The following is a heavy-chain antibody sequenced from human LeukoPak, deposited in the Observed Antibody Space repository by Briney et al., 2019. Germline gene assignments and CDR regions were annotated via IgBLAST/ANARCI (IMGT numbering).Heavy chain of an antibody. Sequence: GGSLRLSCAASGFTVSSNYMSWVRQAPGKGLEWVSVIYSGGSTYYADSVKGRFTISRDNSKNTLYLQMNSLRAGDTAVYYCARDPYDSSGFNDAFDIWGQGTMVTVSS. CDR3: ARDPYDSSGFNDAFDI. V-gene: IGHV3-66*02. CDR2: IYSGGST. D-gene: IGHD3-22*01. CDR1: GFTVSSNY. J-gene: IGHJ3*02.